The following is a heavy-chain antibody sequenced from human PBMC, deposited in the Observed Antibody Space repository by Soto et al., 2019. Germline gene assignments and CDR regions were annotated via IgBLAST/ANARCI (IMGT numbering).Heavy chain of an antibody. CDR2: VYYNGGT. J-gene: IGHJ4*02. CDR1: GGSISNYY. D-gene: IGHD7-27*01. CDR3: ARDLGTYYYDY. V-gene: IGHV4-59*01. Sequence: PSETLSLTCTVSGGSISNYYWSWIRQSPGKGLEWIAYVYYNGGTNYNPSLKSRVTISMDTSKNQFSLKLSPVTAADTAVYYCARDLGTYYYDYWGLGSLVTVSS.